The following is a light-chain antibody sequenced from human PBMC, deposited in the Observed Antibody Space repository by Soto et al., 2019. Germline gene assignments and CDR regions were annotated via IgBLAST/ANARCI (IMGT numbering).Light chain of an antibody. V-gene: IGKV4-1*01. CDR3: QQYYSTPWT. Sequence: DIVMTQSPDSLVVSLGERATINCKSSQSVLYSSNNKNYLAWYQLKPGQPPKLLIYWASTRKSGVPDRFSGSESGRDFTLTISSLQAEDVAVYYCQQYYSTPWTCGQGTKVEIK. CDR2: WAS. CDR1: QSVLYSSNNKNY. J-gene: IGKJ1*01.